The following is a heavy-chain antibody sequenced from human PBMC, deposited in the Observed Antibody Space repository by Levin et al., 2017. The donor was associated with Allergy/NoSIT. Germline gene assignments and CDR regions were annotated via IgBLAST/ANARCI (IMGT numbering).Heavy chain of an antibody. CDR2: ISSSGSTI. CDR1: GFTFSDYY. CDR3: ARDFGMYSSSWYDY. J-gene: IGHJ4*02. Sequence: SCAASGFTFSDYYMSWIRQAPGKGLEWVSYISSSGSTIYYADSVKGRFTISRDNAKNSLYLQMNSLRAEDTAVYYCARDFGMYSSSWYDYWGQGTLVTVSS. D-gene: IGHD6-13*01. V-gene: IGHV3-11*01.